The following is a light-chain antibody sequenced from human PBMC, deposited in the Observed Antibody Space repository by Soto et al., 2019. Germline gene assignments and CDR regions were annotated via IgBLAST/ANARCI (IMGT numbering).Light chain of an antibody. CDR1: QGISSW. J-gene: IGKJ1*01. V-gene: IGKV1-5*01. CDR3: QQYNSYSA. CDR2: DAS. Sequence: DIQMTQSPSTLSGSVGDRVTITFRASQGISSWLAWYQQKPGKAPKLLIYDASSLESGVPSRFSGSGSGTEFTLTISSLQPDDFATYYCQQYNSYSAFGQGTKVDIK.